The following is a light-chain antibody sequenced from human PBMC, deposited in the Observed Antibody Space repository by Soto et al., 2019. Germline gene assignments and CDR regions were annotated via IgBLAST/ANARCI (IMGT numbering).Light chain of an antibody. J-gene: IGKJ4*01. Sequence: DIQMTQSSSTLSASVGYRVTITCRASQAIRNALAWYQQKPGKAPKRLIYGASSLQSGVPSRFSGSASGTEFTLTISSLQPEDFATYYCLQHDNYPPLTFGGGTKVDI. CDR2: GAS. CDR3: LQHDNYPPLT. V-gene: IGKV1-17*01. CDR1: QAIRNA.